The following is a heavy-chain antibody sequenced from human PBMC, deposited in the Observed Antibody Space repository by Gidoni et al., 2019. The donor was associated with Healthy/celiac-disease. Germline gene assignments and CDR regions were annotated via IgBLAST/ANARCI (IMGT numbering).Heavy chain of an antibody. CDR2: IKPNRGGT. CDR3: ASDSGSYYWFDP. Sequence: QVQLEQSGAAAKTPGASVKVSCKASGYTFTGYYMHWVRQAPGQGLEWMGWIKPNRGGTNYAQKFQGRVTMTRDTSISTAYMELSRLRSDETDVYYCASDSGSYYWFDPWGQGTLVTVSS. J-gene: IGHJ5*02. D-gene: IGHD1-26*01. CDR1: GYTFTGYY. V-gene: IGHV1-2*02.